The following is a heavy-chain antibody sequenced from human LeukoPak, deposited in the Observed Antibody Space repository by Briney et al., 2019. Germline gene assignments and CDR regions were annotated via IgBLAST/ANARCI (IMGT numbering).Heavy chain of an antibody. Sequence: SETLSLTCIVPGGSISSSSYYWAWIRQSPGKGLEWIGTFSSGGSAHYNPSLTGRVSISKDTSDDQLSLRLYSVTAADTAVYYCARKQTGTMSDVWGQGTQVTVSS. CDR2: FSSGGSA. D-gene: IGHD1-7*01. J-gene: IGHJ4*02. V-gene: IGHV4-39*07. CDR1: GGSISSSSYY. CDR3: ARKQTGTMSDV.